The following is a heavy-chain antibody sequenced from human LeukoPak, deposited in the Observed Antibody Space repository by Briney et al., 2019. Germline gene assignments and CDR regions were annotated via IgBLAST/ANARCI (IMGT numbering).Heavy chain of an antibody. CDR2: INPNSGGT. D-gene: IGHD3-16*01. V-gene: IGHV1-2*02. J-gene: IGHJ6*03. Sequence: GASVKVSCKASGYTFTGYYMHWVRQAPGQGLEWMGWINPNSGGTNYAQKFQGRVTMTRDTSISTAYMELSRLRSDDTAVYYCAKDGGHTPQTKIPNAWRAPAYYYYMDVWGKGTTVTISS. CDR3: AKDGGHTPQTKIPNAWRAPAYYYYMDV. CDR1: GYTFTGYY.